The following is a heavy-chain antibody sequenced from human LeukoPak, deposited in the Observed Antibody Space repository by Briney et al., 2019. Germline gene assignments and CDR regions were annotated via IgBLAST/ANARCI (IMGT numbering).Heavy chain of an antibody. CDR2: ISSSSTYI. Sequence: PGGSLRLSCAASGFIFSSFSMNWVRQAPGKGLEWVSTISSSSTYIYYADSVKGRLTISRDNANNSLYPQMSSLRAEDTAVYYCATGQVAGTDYWGQGTLVTVSS. V-gene: IGHV3-21*01. D-gene: IGHD6-19*01. CDR3: ATGQVAGTDY. J-gene: IGHJ4*02. CDR1: GFIFSSFS.